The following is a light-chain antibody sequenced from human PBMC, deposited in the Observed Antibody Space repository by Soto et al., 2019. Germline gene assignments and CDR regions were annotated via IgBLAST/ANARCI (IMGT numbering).Light chain of an antibody. Sequence: QSVLTQPASVSGSPGQSITISCPGASSDVGSYNYVSWYQQHPGKAPKLMIYEVTKRPSGISDRFSGSKSGITASLTISGLQAEDEADYYCSSYTSTTTVLFGGGTQLTVL. CDR2: EVT. CDR3: SSYTSTTTVL. J-gene: IGLJ2*01. V-gene: IGLV2-14*03. CDR1: SSDVGSYNY.